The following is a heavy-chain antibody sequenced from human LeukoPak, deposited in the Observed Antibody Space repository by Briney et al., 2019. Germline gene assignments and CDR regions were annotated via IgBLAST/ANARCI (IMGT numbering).Heavy chain of an antibody. CDR1: GGSISRHF. D-gene: IGHD3-22*01. CDR3: SRFLDNDSSGHADTFDM. Sequence: SETLSLTCSVSGGSISRHFWSWIRQPPGKGLDWIAFIHYSGRTKYNPSLQSRVTISIDTSENNFSLKLTTVPTGDTAAYYYSRFLDNDSSGHADTFDMWGQGTVVSVSS. CDR2: IHYSGRT. V-gene: IGHV4-59*11. J-gene: IGHJ3*02.